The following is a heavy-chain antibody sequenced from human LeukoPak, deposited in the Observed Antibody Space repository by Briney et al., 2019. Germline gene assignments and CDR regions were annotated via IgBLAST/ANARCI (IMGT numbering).Heavy chain of an antibody. CDR3: ARDLRVRGVPKYFDY. Sequence: GASVKVSCKASGYTFTSYGISWVRQAPGQGLEWMGWISTYNGNTNYAQKLQGRVTMTTDTSTSTAYMELRSLRSDDTAVYYCARDLRVRGVPKYFDYWGQGTLVTVSS. D-gene: IGHD3-10*01. V-gene: IGHV1-18*01. CDR2: ISTYNGNT. CDR1: GYTFTSYG. J-gene: IGHJ4*02.